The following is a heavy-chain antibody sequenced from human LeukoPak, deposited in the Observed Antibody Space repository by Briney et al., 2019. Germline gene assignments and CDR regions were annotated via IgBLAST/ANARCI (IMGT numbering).Heavy chain of an antibody. CDR1: GFTFSSYA. D-gene: IGHD1-26*01. Sequence: PGGSLRLSCAASGFTFSSYAMHWVRQAPGKGLEYVSAISSNGGSTYYANSVKGRFTISRDNSKNTLYLQMGSLRAEDMAVYYCARRDSIVGATKGFDYWGQVTLVTVSS. CDR3: ARRDSIVGATKGFDY. J-gene: IGHJ4*02. CDR2: ISSNGGST. V-gene: IGHV3-64*01.